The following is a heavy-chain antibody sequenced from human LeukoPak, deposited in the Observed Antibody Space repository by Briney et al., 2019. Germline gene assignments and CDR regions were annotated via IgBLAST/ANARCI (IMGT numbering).Heavy chain of an antibody. CDR2: IGTAGDT. D-gene: IGHD3-22*01. CDR1: GFTFGSYD. CDR3: ARRSSGYYHDAFDI. V-gene: IGHV3-13*01. Sequence: GGSLRLSCAASGFTFGSYDMHWVRQATGKGLEWVSAIGTAGDTYYPGSVKGRFTISRENAKNSLYLQMNSLRAGDTAVYYCARRSSGYYHDAFDIWGQGTMVTVSS. J-gene: IGHJ3*02.